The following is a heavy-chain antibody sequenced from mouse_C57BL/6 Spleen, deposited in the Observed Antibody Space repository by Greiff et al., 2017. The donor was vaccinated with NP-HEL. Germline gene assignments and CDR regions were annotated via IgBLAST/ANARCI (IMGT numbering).Heavy chain of an antibody. CDR1: GYTFTSYW. CDR3: ARGVYDGYLDY. Sequence: VQLQQPGAELVMPGASVKLSCKASGYTFTSYWMHWVKQRPGQGLEWIGEIDPSDSYTNYNQKFKGKSTLTVDKSSSTAYMQLSSLTSEDSAVYYCARGVYDGYLDYWGKGTTLTVSS. CDR2: IDPSDSYT. V-gene: IGHV1-69*01. D-gene: IGHD2-3*01. J-gene: IGHJ2*01.